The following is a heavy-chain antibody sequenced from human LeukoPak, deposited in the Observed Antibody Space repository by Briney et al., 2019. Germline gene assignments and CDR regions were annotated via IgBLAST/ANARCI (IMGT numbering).Heavy chain of an antibody. V-gene: IGHV3-30*18. CDR2: ISYDGSNK. CDR1: GFTFSSYS. Sequence: GGSLRLSCAASGFTFSSYSMHWVRQAPGKGLEWVAVISYDGSNKYYADSVKGRFTISRDNSKNTLYLQMNSLRAEDTAVYYCAKDLSNYDILTPLDYWGQGTLVTVSS. J-gene: IGHJ4*02. CDR3: AKDLSNYDILTPLDY. D-gene: IGHD3-9*01.